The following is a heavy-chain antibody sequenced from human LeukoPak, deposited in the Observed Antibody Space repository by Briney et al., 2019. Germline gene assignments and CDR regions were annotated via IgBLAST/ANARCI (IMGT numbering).Heavy chain of an antibody. J-gene: IGHJ4*02. Sequence: PGGSQRPSCAASGFTFRTDWRHCVRHAPGKGLVWVARIRPEGTTTAYADSVKGRFTISRDNAKNTLFLQMNSLSAEDTAVYYCARDLDWILFDYWGQGPLVTVSS. CDR1: GFTFRTDW. D-gene: IGHD3-9*01. CDR2: IRPEGTTT. CDR3: ARDLDWILFDY. V-gene: IGHV3-74*03.